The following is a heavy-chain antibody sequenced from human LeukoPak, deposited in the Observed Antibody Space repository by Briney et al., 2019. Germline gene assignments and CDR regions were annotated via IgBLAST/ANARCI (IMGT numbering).Heavy chain of an antibody. CDR1: GGSISSSSYY. CDR3: VFSRTYYYDSSGYYPFDY. D-gene: IGHD3-22*01. V-gene: IGHV4-39*07. J-gene: IGHJ4*02. CDR2: IYYSGST. Sequence: SETLSLTCTVSGGSISSSSYYWGWIRQPPGKGLEWIGSIYYSGSTYYNPSLKSRVTISVDTSKNQFSLKLSSVTAADTAVYYCVFSRTYYYDSSGYYPFDYWGQGTLVTVSS.